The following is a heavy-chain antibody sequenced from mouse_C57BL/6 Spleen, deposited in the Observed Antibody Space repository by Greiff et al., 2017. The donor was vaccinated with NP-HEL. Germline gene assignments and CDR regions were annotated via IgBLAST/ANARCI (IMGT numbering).Heavy chain of an antibody. J-gene: IGHJ2*01. V-gene: IGHV1-82*01. CDR1: GYAFSSSW. CDR3: ARGVTTASLFDY. CDR2: IYPGDGDT. D-gene: IGHD1-2*01. Sequence: QVQLKQSGPELVKPGASVKISCKASGYAFSSSWMNWVKQRPGKGLEWIGRIYPGDGDTNYNGKFKGKATLTADKSSSTAYMQLSSLTSEDSAVYFCARGVTTASLFDYWGQGTTLTVSS.